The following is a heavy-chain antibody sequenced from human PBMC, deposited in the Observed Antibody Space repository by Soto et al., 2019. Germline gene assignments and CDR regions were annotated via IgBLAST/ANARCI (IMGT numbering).Heavy chain of an antibody. J-gene: IGHJ4*02. CDR3: ARSSPDSRIAAAGSTFDY. CDR1: GYTFTSYY. CDR2: INPSGGST. V-gene: IGHV1-46*03. D-gene: IGHD6-13*01. Sequence: GASVKVSCKASGYTFTSYYMHWVRQAPGQGLEWMGIINPSGGSTSYAQKFQGRVTMTRDTSTSTVYMELSSLRSEDTAVYYCARSSPDSRIAAAGSTFDYWGQGTLVTVS.